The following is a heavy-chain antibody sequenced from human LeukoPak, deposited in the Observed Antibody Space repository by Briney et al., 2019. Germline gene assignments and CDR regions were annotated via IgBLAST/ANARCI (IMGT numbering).Heavy chain of an antibody. V-gene: IGHV1-69*05. CDR3: ARGGAPGEYFDY. CDR1: GGTFSSYA. Sequence: SVKVSCKASGGTFSSYAISWVRQAPGQGLEWMGGIIPIFGTANYAQKFQGRVTITTDESTSTAYMELSSLRSEDTAVYYCARGGAPGEYFDYWGQGTLVTVSS. CDR2: IIPIFGTA. J-gene: IGHJ4*02. D-gene: IGHD3-10*01.